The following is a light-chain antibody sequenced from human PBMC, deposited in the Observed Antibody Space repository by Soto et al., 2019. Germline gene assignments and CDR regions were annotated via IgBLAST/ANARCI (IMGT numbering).Light chain of an antibody. CDR1: QGISSY. CDR3: QQYYSYPPVT. J-gene: IGKJ1*01. Sequence: AIRMTQSPSSLSASTGDRVTITCRASQGISSYLAWYQQKPGKAPKLLIYAASTLQSGVPSRFSGSGSGTDFTLTISCLQYEDFATYYCQQYYSYPPVTFGQGTKVDIK. CDR2: AAS. V-gene: IGKV1-8*01.